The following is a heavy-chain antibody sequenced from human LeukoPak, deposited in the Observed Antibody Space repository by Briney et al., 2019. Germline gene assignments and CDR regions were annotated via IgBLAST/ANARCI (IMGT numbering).Heavy chain of an antibody. V-gene: IGHV4-31*03. CDR1: GGSISSGGYY. J-gene: IGHJ5*02. CDR3: AREDGYGGNSRWFDP. Sequence: PSQTLSLTCTVSGGSISSGGYYLSWIRQHPGKGLEWIGYIYYSGSTYYNPSLKSRVTISVDTSKNQFSLKLSSVTAADTAVYYCAREDGYGGNSRWFDPWGQGTLVTVSS. D-gene: IGHD4-23*01. CDR2: IYYSGST.